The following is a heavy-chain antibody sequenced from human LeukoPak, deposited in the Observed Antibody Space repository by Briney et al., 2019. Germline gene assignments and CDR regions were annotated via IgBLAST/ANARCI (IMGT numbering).Heavy chain of an antibody. CDR2: ISAYNGNT. D-gene: IGHD2-2*01. CDR1: GYTFTSYG. V-gene: IGHV1-18*01. J-gene: IGHJ6*03. CDR3: ARAVRVPPPIVVVPAASYYYYYMDV. Sequence: GASVKVSCKASGYTFTSYGISWVRQAPGQGLEWMGWISAYNGNTNYAQKLQGRVTMTTDTSTSTAYMELRSLRSDDTAVYYCARAVRVPPPIVVVPAASYYYYYMDVWGKGTTVTVSS.